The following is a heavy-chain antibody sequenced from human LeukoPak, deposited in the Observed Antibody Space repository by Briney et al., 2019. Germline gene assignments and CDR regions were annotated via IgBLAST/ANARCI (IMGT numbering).Heavy chain of an antibody. Sequence: PGGSLRLSCAASGFTVSSNYMSWVRQAPGKGLEWVSVIYSGGSTYYADSVKGRFTISRDNSKNTLYLQMNSLRAEDTAVYYCARNAYSSSWYYFDYWGQGTLVTVSS. V-gene: IGHV3-66*01. CDR2: IYSGGST. CDR3: ARNAYSSSWYYFDY. J-gene: IGHJ4*02. CDR1: GFTVSSNY. D-gene: IGHD6-13*01.